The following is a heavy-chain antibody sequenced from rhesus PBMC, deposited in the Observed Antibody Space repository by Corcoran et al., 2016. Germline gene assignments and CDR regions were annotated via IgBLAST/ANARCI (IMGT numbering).Heavy chain of an antibody. D-gene: IGHD2-15*01. CDR2: IYGSSTNT. Sequence: QVQLQESGPGVVKSSETLSLTCAVSGGAISDNYRWSWIRQPPGKVLEWIWFIYGSSTNTNYNPSFKSRATISKDTSKNQFSLKLSCVTAADTAVYFCARDDVVVLRFWGQGVLVTVSS. J-gene: IGHJ4*01. CDR1: GGAISDNYR. CDR3: ARDDVVVLRF. V-gene: IGHV4S10*01.